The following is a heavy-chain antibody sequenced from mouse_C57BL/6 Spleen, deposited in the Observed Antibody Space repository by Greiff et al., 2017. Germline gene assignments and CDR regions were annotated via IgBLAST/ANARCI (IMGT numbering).Heavy chain of an antibody. Sequence: EVKVVESGGGLVKPGGSLKLSCAASGFTFSDYGMHWVRQAPEKGLEWVAYISSGSSTIYYADTVKGRFTISRDNAESTLFLQMTSLRSEDAAMYYCARDWDGFAYWGQGTLVTVSA. CDR1: GFTFSDYG. CDR3: ARDWDGFAY. J-gene: IGHJ3*01. V-gene: IGHV5-17*01. CDR2: ISSGSSTI. D-gene: IGHD4-1*01.